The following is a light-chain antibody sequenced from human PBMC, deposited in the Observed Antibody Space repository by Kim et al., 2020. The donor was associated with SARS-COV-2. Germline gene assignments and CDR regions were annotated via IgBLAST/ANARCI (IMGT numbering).Light chain of an antibody. Sequence: PGESAPLSGRACHNVGISLACYQQTPGQAPRLLIYDAAMGAAGIPDRCSGSGSGTDFTLTIGSLAPEDFASYYCQQRGSWPPALTFGGGTKVDIK. J-gene: IGKJ4*01. CDR2: DAA. CDR1: HNVGIS. V-gene: IGKV3-11*01. CDR3: QQRGSWPPALT.